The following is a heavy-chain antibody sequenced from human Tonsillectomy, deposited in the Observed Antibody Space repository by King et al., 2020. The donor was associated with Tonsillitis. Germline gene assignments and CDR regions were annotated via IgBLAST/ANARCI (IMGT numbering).Heavy chain of an antibody. D-gene: IGHD2-2*01. V-gene: IGHV4-38-2*01. J-gene: IGHJ4*02. Sequence: VQLQESGPGLVKPSETLSLTCAVSGYSISSGYYWGWIRQPPGKGLEWIGSIYHSGSTYYNPSLKSRVTISVDTSKNQFSLKMRSVTAADTAVYYCARFWYSSNSCYPAYWGQGTLVTVSS. CDR3: ARFWYSSNSCYPAY. CDR1: GYSISSGYY. CDR2: IYHSGST.